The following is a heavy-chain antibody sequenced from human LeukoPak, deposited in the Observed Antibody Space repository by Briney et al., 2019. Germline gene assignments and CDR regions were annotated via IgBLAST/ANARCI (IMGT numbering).Heavy chain of an antibody. CDR3: ARENDYDLGMDV. CDR1: GGSISSGGYY. Sequence: SETLSLTCTVSGGSISSGGYYWCWIRQHPGKGLEWIGYIYYSGSTYYNPSLKSRVTISVDTSKNQFSLKLSSVTAADTAVYYCARENDYDLGMDVWGQGTTVTVSS. D-gene: IGHD3-3*01. V-gene: IGHV4-31*03. CDR2: IYYSGST. J-gene: IGHJ6*02.